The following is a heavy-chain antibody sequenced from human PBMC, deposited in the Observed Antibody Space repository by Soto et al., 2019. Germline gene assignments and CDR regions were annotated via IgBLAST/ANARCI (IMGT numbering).Heavy chain of an antibody. CDR3: ARRVWEKQPRFDP. V-gene: IGHV4-59*08. D-gene: IGHD3-16*01. CDR2: IYYSGST. J-gene: IGHJ5*02. CDR1: GGSISSYY. Sequence: QVQLQESGPGLVKPSETLSLTCTVSGGSISSYYWSWIRQPPGKGLEWIGYIYYSGSTNYNPSLKSRVTISVDTSKNQFSLKLSSVTAADTAVYYCARRVWEKQPRFDPWGQGTLVTVSS.